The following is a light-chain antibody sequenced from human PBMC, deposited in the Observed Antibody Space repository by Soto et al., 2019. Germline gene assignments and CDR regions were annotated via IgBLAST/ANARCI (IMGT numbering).Light chain of an antibody. V-gene: IGKV1-6*01. J-gene: IGKJ1*01. CDR2: AAS. CDR1: QGIRND. CDR3: LQHSSIPPT. Sequence: AIPMTQSPSSLSASVGDRVTITCRASQGIRNDLDWYQQKPGKAPKLLIYAASSLQSGVPSRFSGSGSGTDFTLTVSSLQPEDFSTYACLQHSSIPPTFGQGTKG.